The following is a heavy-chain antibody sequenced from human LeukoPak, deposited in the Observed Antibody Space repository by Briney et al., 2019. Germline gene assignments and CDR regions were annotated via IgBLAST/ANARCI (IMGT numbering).Heavy chain of an antibody. CDR3: ARASGYANSDFDY. D-gene: IGHD5-18*01. J-gene: IGHJ4*02. V-gene: IGHV1-18*01. CDR1: GYTFTSYG. CDR2: ISAYNGNT. Sequence: ASVKVSCKASGYTFTSYGISWLRQAPGQGLEWMVWISAYNGNTNYAQKLQGRVTMTTDTSPSTAHMELRSLRYEDKAVYYCARASGYANSDFDYWGQGTLVTVSS.